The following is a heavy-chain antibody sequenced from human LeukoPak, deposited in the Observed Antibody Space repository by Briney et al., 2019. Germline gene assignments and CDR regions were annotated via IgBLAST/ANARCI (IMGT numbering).Heavy chain of an antibody. V-gene: IGHV4-34*01. CDR3: ARVGYDILTGYYPFDY. J-gene: IGHJ4*02. CDR2: INHSGST. Sequence: SETLSLTCAVYGGSFSGYYWSWIRQPPGKGLEWIGEINHSGSTNYNPSLKSRVTISVDTSKNQFSLKLSSVTAADTAVYYCARVGYDILTGYYPFDYWGQGTLVTVSS. CDR1: GGSFSGYY. D-gene: IGHD3-9*01.